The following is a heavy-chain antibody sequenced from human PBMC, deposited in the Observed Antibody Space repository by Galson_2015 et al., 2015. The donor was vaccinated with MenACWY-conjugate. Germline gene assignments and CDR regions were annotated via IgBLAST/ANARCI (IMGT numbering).Heavy chain of an antibody. V-gene: IGHV1-46*01. Sequence: SVKVSCKASGYTFTSYYMHWVRQAPGQGLEWMGIINPSGGSTSYAQKFQGRVTMTRDTSTSTVYMELSSLRSEDTAVYYCARDQSSHVLLWFGELDNWFDPWGQGTLVTVSS. CDR3: ARDQSSHVLLWFGELDNWFDP. J-gene: IGHJ5*02. CDR2: INPSGGST. CDR1: GYTFTSYY. D-gene: IGHD3-10*01.